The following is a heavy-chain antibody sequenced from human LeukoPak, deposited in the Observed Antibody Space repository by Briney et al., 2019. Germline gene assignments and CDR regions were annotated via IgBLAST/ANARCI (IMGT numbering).Heavy chain of an antibody. D-gene: IGHD3-10*01. CDR2: ISYTGST. CDR1: GGSISPYF. V-gene: IGHV4-59*01. CDR3: ARDDYRGVTNFDP. J-gene: IGHJ5*02. Sequence: SETLSLTCTVSGGSISPYFWSWIRQPPGKGLEWIGYISYTGSTNCNPSLKSRVTISVDTSKNQFSLQLTSVTAADTAVYYCARDDYRGVTNFDPWGQGTLVTVSS.